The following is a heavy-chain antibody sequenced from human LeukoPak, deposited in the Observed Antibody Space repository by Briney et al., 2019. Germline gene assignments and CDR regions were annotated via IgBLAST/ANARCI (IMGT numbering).Heavy chain of an antibody. CDR2: VYSGGLT. Sequence: GGSLRLSCAASGFTVSDNYMSWVRQAPGKGLEWVSTVYSGGLTYYADPVKGRFTISRDNSKNTLYLQMSSLRAEDTAVYYCARDPPAVTANTYGWGQGTLVTVSS. V-gene: IGHV3-66*01. CDR3: ARDPPAVTANTYG. D-gene: IGHD5-18*01. J-gene: IGHJ4*02. CDR1: GFTVSDNY.